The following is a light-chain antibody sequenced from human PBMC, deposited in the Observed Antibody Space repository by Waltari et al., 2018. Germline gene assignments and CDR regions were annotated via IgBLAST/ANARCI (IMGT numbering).Light chain of an antibody. CDR1: QSVGRT. CDR3: QKYGTRPAT. V-gene: IGKV3-20*01. CDR2: DAS. J-gene: IGKJ1*01. Sequence: DIVLTQSPASLSLSPGDRATLSCRASQSVGRTLAWYQQSPGQAPRLLIYDASSRATGIPDRFSGSGSGTDFSLTISRLEPEDFAVYYCQKYGTRPATFGQGTKVEVK.